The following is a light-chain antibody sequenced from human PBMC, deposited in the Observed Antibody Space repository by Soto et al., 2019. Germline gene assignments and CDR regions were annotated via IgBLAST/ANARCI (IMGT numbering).Light chain of an antibody. CDR3: QSYDSSLSGSV. Sequence: QSVLTQPPSVSGAPGQRVTISCTGSSSNIGAGYDVHWYQQLPGTAPKLLIYGNSNRPSGVPDRFSGSKSGTSASLAITGLQDADEADYYCQSYDSSLSGSVFGGGTTLTVL. J-gene: IGLJ2*01. CDR2: GNS. CDR1: SSNIGAGYD. V-gene: IGLV1-40*01.